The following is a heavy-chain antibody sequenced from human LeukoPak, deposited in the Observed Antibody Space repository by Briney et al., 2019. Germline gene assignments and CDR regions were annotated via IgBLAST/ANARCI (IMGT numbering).Heavy chain of an antibody. V-gene: IGHV1-2*02. J-gene: IGHJ4*02. CDR1: GYTFTGYY. CDR2: INPNSGGT. D-gene: IGHD7-27*01. CDR3: ARDLKKLTGPFGY. Sequence: ASVKVSCKASGYTFTGYYMHWVRQAPGQGLEWMGWINPNSGGTNYAQKFQGRVTMTRDTSISTAYMELSRLRSDDTAVYYCARDLKKLTGPFGYWGQGTLVTVSS.